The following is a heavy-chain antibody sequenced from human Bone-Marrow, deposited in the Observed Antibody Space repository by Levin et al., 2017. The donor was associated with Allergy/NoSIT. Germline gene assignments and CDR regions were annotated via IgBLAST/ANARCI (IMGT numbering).Heavy chain of an antibody. CDR1: GFTFSTYG. J-gene: IGHJ4*02. CDR3: AKDLKTWLQLSFPDS. V-gene: IGHV3-30*18. Sequence: GGSLRLSCAASGFTFSTYGIHWVRQAPGKGLEWVAVIAYDGKNTYYGDSVKGRFTVSRDNSKNTVYLQMDSLRAEDTAVYYCAKDLKTWLQLSFPDSWGQGILITVSA. D-gene: IGHD5-24*01. CDR2: IAYDGKNT.